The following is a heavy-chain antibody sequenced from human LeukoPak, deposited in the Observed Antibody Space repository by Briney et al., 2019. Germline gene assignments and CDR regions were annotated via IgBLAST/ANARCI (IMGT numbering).Heavy chain of an antibody. Sequence: GGSLRLSCAASGFTFSDYYMSWIRQAPGKGLEWVSFISSSSSYTNYADSVKGRFTISRDNAKNSLYLQMNSLRAEDTAVYYCARDRCSGGSCYSGFDYWGQGTLVTVSS. CDR3: ARDRCSGGSCYSGFDY. CDR2: ISSSSSYT. D-gene: IGHD2-15*01. J-gene: IGHJ4*02. CDR1: GFTFSDYY. V-gene: IGHV3-11*06.